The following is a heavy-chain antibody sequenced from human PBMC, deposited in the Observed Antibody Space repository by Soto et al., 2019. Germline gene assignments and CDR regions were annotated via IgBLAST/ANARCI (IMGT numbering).Heavy chain of an antibody. V-gene: IGHV1-69*13. CDR2: IIPIFGTA. Sequence: SVKVSCKASGGTFSSYAISWVRQAPGQGLEWMGGIIPIFGTANYAQKFQGRVTITADESTSTAYMELSSLRSEDTAVYYCARDPDYAYGMDVWGQGTTVTVSS. J-gene: IGHJ6*02. CDR3: ARDPDYAYGMDV. CDR1: GGTFSSYA.